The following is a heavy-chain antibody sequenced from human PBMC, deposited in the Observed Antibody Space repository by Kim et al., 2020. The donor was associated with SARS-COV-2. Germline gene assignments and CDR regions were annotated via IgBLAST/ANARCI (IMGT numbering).Heavy chain of an antibody. D-gene: IGHD3-22*01. CDR3: ARGDYYDNSGYMGF. Sequence: ASVKVSCKTSGYTFTTYYMHWVRQAPGQGLEWMGIIYPNGGRTRYAENFQGRVSMTRDTSTSTVYMELNSLRSEETAAYYCARGDYYDNSGYMGFWGQGT. CDR2: IYPNGGRT. J-gene: IGHJ4*02. CDR1: GYTFTTYY. V-gene: IGHV1-46*01.